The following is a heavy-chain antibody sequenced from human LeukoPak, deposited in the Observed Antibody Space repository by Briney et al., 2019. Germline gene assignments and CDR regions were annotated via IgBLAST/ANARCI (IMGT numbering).Heavy chain of an antibody. Sequence: ASVKVSCKASGYAFSDYYMHWVRQAPGQGLEWMGWIDPTSGDTKYAHKFQGRVSMTRDTSISTADMEVSSLRSDDTAVYYCARGIPRSYCTPIDCNPNWFHPWGQGTLVIVSS. D-gene: IGHD2-8*01. V-gene: IGHV1-2*02. J-gene: IGHJ5*02. CDR2: IDPTSGDT. CDR1: GYAFSDYY. CDR3: ARGIPRSYCTPIDCNPNWFHP.